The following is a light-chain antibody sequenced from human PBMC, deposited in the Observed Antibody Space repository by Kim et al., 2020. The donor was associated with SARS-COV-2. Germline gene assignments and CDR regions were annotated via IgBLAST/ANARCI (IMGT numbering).Light chain of an antibody. V-gene: IGKV3-15*01. CDR3: QQYNNWAPNP. CDR2: GAS. J-gene: IGKJ2*01. Sequence: VAPGGKATLSCQASQRGCRNFALDQQEPGPAPRLLIFGASTRATGIPARFSGSGVGKEVTLTIRSLQSGDFAVYYCQQYNNWAPNPFGQGTKLEI. CDR1: QRGCRN.